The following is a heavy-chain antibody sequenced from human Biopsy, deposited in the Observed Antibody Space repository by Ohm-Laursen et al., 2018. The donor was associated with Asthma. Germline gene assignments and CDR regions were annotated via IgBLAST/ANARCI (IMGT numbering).Heavy chain of an antibody. CDR1: GFTFGDYW. Sequence: SLRLSCAASGFTFGDYWMSWVRQVPGKGLEGVSGVSWNSGSIDYADSVKGRFTISRDNAKNSLYLQMNSLRGADTALYYCVKDIRLQLWGFDSWGQGTLVTVSS. V-gene: IGHV3-9*01. CDR2: VSWNSGSI. J-gene: IGHJ4*02. D-gene: IGHD6-13*01. CDR3: VKDIRLQLWGFDS.